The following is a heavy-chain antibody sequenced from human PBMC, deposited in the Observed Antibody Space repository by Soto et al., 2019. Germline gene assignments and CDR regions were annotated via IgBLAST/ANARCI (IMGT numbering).Heavy chain of an antibody. CDR1: GFTFSSYS. CDR2: ISSSSSTI. Sequence: PGGSLRLSCAASGFTFSSYSMNWVRQAPGKGLEWVSYISSSSSTIYYADSVKGRFTISRDNAKNSLYLQMNSLRDEDTAVYYFARDVDRGYSYGSGYYYYGMDVWGQGTTVTVSS. CDR3: ARDVDRGYSYGSGYYYYGMDV. D-gene: IGHD5-18*01. V-gene: IGHV3-48*02. J-gene: IGHJ6*02.